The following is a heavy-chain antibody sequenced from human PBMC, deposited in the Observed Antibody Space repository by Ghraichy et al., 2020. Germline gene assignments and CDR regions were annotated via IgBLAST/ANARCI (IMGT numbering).Heavy chain of an antibody. CDR1: GFTFSSYA. CDR3: ARAMTYYYDSSGYSRWALGY. Sequence: GGSLRLSCAASGFTFSSYAMHWVRQAPGKGLEWVAVISYDGSNKYYADSVKGRFTISRDNSKNTLYLQMNSLRAEDTAVYYCARAMTYYYDSSGYSRWALGYWGQGTLVTVSS. V-gene: IGHV3-30*01. D-gene: IGHD3-22*01. J-gene: IGHJ4*02. CDR2: ISYDGSNK.